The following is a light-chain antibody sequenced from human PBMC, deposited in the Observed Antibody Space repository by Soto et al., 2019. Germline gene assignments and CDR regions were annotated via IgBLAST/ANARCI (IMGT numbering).Light chain of an antibody. V-gene: IGKV1-5*03. CDR2: QAS. CDR1: QTISSW. Sequence: DIHMTQSPSSLSASVGYRFTITCRASQTISSWLAWYQQKPGKAPKLLIYQASTLKSGVPSRFSGSGSGTEFTLTISSLPPDDFEPYYCQHYNSYSEAFGQGTKVDIK. J-gene: IGKJ1*01. CDR3: QHYNSYSEA.